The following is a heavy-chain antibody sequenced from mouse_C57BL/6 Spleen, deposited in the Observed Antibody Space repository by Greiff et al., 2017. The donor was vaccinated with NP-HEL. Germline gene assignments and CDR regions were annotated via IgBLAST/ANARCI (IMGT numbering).Heavy chain of an antibody. CDR2: INPNNGGT. J-gene: IGHJ3*01. CDR3: ARKGYYGSSYGWFAY. CDR1: GYTFTDYN. V-gene: IGHV1-22*01. Sequence: VQLQQSGPELVKPGASVKMSCKASGYTFTDYNMHWVKQSHGKSLEWIGYINPNNGGTSYNQKFKGKATLTVNKSSSTAYMELRSLTSEDSAVYYCARKGYYGSSYGWFAYWGQGTLVTVSA. D-gene: IGHD1-1*01.